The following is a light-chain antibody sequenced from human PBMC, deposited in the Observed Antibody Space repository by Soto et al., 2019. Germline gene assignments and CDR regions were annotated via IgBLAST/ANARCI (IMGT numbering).Light chain of an antibody. V-gene: IGLV2-8*01. Sequence: QSALTQPPSASGSPGQSVTISCTGTSSDVGGYNYVSWYQQHPGKAPKLMIYEVSKRPSGVPDRFSGSKSGNTASLTVSGLHAEDEADYCCSSFAGSKTLFGGGTKLTVL. CDR2: EVS. J-gene: IGLJ2*01. CDR3: SSFAGSKTL. CDR1: SSDVGGYNY.